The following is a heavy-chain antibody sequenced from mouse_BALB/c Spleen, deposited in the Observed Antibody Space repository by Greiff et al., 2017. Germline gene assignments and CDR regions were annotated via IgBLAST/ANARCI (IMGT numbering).Heavy chain of an antibody. CDR2: ISNLAYSI. J-gene: IGHJ4*01. D-gene: IGHD2-2*01. CDR3: ARGQGGYDGDYYAMDY. CDR1: GFTFSDYG. Sequence: EVKLVESGGGLVQPGGSRKLSCAASGFTFSDYGMAWVRQAPGKGPEWVAFISNLAYSIYYADTVTGRFTISRENAKNTLYLEMSSLRSEDTAMYYCARGQGGYDGDYYAMDYWGQGTSVTVSS. V-gene: IGHV5-15*02.